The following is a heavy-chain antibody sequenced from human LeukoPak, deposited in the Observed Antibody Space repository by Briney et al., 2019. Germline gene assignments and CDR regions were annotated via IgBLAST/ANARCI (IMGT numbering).Heavy chain of an antibody. D-gene: IGHD1-14*01. CDR3: ARDPERGSETYNWFDP. V-gene: IGHV4-4*07. J-gene: IGHJ5*02. CDR2: IYSSGTT. Sequence: PSETLSLTYTVSGGSISGYYWSWIRQPAGKGLEWIGRIYSSGTTDYNLFLKSRITMSVDTSKNHFSLNLTSVTAADTAVYYCARDPERGSETYNWFDPWGQGTLVTVSS. CDR1: GGSISGYY.